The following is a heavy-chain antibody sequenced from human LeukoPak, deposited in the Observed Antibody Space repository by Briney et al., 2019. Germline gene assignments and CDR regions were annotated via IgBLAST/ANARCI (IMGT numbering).Heavy chain of an antibody. D-gene: IGHD3-9*01. V-gene: IGHV4-59*08. Sequence: KTSETLSLTWTLAAGSISSYYWSWIRPPPGNWMGWHGYISSGRKTNYDPSVQSRLAISIDTSKNQYYLKLRDVTAADTAIYYCARQGYDILSGYMDSFDMWGEGTMVTVTS. CDR2: ISSGRKT. CDR3: ARQGYDILSGYMDSFDM. CDR1: AGSISSYY. J-gene: IGHJ3*02.